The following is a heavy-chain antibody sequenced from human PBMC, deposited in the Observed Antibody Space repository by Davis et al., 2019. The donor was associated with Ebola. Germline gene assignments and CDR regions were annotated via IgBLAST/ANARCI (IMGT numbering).Heavy chain of an antibody. V-gene: IGHV1-58*01. J-gene: IGHJ6*04. Sequence: SVKVSCKASGFTFTSSAVQWVRQARGQRLEWIGWIVVGSGNTNYAQKFQERVTITRDMSTSTAYMELSSLRSEDTAVYYCAADRYCSGGSCDYGMDVWGKGTTVTVSS. D-gene: IGHD2-15*01. CDR2: IVVGSGNT. CDR3: AADRYCSGGSCDYGMDV. CDR1: GFTFTSSA.